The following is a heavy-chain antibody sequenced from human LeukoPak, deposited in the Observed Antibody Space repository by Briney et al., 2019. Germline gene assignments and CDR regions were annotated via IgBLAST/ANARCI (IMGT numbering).Heavy chain of an antibody. CDR2: ISGSGGST. CDR1: GFTFSSHG. V-gene: IGHV3-23*01. Sequence: GGSLRLSCAASGFTFSSHGMTWVRQAPGKGLEWVSGISGSGGSTYYADSVKGRFTISRDNSKNTLYLQMNSLRADDTAVYYCAKGNVLRYFDWTYFQHWGQGTLVTVSS. J-gene: IGHJ1*01. D-gene: IGHD3-9*01. CDR3: AKGNVLRYFDWTYFQH.